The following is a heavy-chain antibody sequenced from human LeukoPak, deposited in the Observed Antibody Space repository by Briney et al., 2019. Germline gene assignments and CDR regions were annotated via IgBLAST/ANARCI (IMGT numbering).Heavy chain of an antibody. Sequence: SETLSLTCTVSGGSISSGGYYWSWIRQHPGKGLEWIGYTYYGGSTYYNPSLKSRVTISVDTSKNQFSLKLSSVTAADTAVYYCARSPLLWFGEFPGWFDPWGQGTLVAVSS. CDR2: TYYGGST. V-gene: IGHV4-31*03. CDR3: ARSPLLWFGEFPGWFDP. J-gene: IGHJ5*02. CDR1: GGSISSGGYY. D-gene: IGHD3-10*01.